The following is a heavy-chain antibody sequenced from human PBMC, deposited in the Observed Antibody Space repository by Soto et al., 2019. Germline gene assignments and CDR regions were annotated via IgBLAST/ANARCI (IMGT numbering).Heavy chain of an antibody. Sequence: ETLSLTLAVSGYSITTGYYWFWFRRPPGKGLEWIGSVYHSGRTSYNPSLESRVTISVDTSKNQFSLRLSSVTAADTAVYYCARGVNYYDSSGFYPRDYWGQGILVTVSS. CDR1: GYSITTGYY. J-gene: IGHJ4*02. V-gene: IGHV4-38-2*01. D-gene: IGHD3-22*01. CDR3: ARGVNYYDSSGFYPRDY. CDR2: VYHSGRT.